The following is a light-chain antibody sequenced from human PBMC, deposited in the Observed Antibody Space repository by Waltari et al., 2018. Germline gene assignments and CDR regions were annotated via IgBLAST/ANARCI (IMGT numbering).Light chain of an antibody. Sequence: ELVLTQSPATLSLSPGERATLSCRASQSVSSYLAWYQQKPGQTPRLLIFSASNRAAGIPARFSGSGSGTDFTLTISSLAPEDFAVYYCQQRSDWPRTFGQGTKVEIK. V-gene: IGKV3-11*01. CDR3: QQRSDWPRT. CDR1: QSVSSY. J-gene: IGKJ1*01. CDR2: SAS.